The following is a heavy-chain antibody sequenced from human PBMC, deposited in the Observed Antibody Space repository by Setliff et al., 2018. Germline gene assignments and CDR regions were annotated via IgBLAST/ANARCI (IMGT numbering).Heavy chain of an antibody. CDR1: GYTFTNYG. CDR3: ARCLPFLSGYERGAFDY. V-gene: IGHV1-18*01. D-gene: IGHD5-12*01. J-gene: IGHJ4*02. CDR2: ISAYNGDT. Sequence: ASVKVSCKASGYTFTNYGINWVRQAPGQRLEWVGWISAYNGDTNYAQRFQGRVTMTTDRSTSTAYMELRSLKSDDTAVYYCARCLPFLSGYERGAFDYWGQGTLVTVSS.